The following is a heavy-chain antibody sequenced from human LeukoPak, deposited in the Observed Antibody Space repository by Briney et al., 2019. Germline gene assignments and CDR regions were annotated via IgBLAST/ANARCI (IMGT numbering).Heavy chain of an antibody. D-gene: IGHD1-26*01. V-gene: IGHV3-23*01. J-gene: IGHJ4*02. CDR3: AKDPIVGATRNDY. CDR2: ISGSGGST. Sequence: LAGGSLRLSCAASGFTFSSYAMSWVRQAPGKGLEGVSAISGSGGSTYYADSVKGRFTISRDNSKNTLYLQMNSLRAEDTAVYYCAKDPIVGATRNDYWGQGTLVTVSS. CDR1: GFTFSSYA.